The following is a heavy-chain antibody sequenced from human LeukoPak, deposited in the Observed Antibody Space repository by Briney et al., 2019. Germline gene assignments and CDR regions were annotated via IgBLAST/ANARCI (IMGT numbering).Heavy chain of an antibody. CDR2: IIPIFGTA. CDR3: ARDNYAGANWFDP. J-gene: IGHJ5*02. V-gene: IGHV1-69*05. Sequence: SVKVSCKASGGTFSSYAISWVRQAPGQGLEWMGGIIPIFGTANYAQKFQGRVTITTDESTSTAHMELSSLRSEDTAVYYCARDNYAGANWFDPWGQGTLVTVSS. D-gene: IGHD1-7*01. CDR1: GGTFSSYA.